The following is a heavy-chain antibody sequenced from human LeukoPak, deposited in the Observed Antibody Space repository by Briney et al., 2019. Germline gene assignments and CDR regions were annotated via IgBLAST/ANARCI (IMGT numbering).Heavy chain of an antibody. CDR3: VREGGATDFDY. V-gene: IGHV3-64D*09. CDR1: GFTFSNFV. Sequence: PGGSLRLSCSASGFTFSNFVIHCVRQAPGKGLEYVSAISSNGGSTFYADSVKGRFTISRDTSKNTVYLQMSSLRAEDTAVYYCVREGGATDFDYWGQGTLVTVSS. D-gene: IGHD5-24*01. J-gene: IGHJ4*02. CDR2: ISSNGGST.